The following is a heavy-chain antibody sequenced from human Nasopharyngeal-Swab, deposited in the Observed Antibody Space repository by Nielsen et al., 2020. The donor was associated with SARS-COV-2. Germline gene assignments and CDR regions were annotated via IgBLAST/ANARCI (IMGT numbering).Heavy chain of an antibody. V-gene: IGHV1-69*13. CDR1: GGTFSSYA. CDR2: IIPIFGTA. J-gene: IGHJ6*02. CDR3: ARVVPAALGGMDV. Sequence: SVKVSCKASGGTFSSYAISWVRQAPGQGLEWMGGIIPIFGTANYAQKFQGRVTITADESTSTAYMELSSLRSEDTAVYYCARVVPAALGGMDVWGQGTTVNVSS. D-gene: IGHD2-2*01.